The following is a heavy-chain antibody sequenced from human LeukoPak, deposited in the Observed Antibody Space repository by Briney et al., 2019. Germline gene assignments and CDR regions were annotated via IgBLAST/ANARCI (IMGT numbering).Heavy chain of an antibody. CDR2: ISWNSGSI. D-gene: IGHD4-17*01. J-gene: IGHJ6*02. CDR1: GFTFDDYA. Sequence: PGGSLRLSCAASGFTFDDYAMHWVRQAPGKGLEWVSGISWNSGSIGYADSVKGRFTISRDNAKNSLYLQMNSLRAEDTALYYCARLRSGNYGMDVWGQGTTVTVSS. CDR3: ARLRSGNYGMDV. V-gene: IGHV3-9*01.